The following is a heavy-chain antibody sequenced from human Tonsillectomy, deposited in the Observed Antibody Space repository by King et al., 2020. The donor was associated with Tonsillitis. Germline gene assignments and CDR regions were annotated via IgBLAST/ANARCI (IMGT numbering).Heavy chain of an antibody. D-gene: IGHD3-10*01. CDR2: INHSGST. V-gene: IGHV4-34*01. J-gene: IGHJ4*02. Sequence: VQLQQWGAGLLKPSETLSLTCAVYGGSFSGYYWSWIRQPPGKGLEWNGEINHSGSTNYNPSLKSRVTVSVDTSKNQFSLKLSSVTAADTAVYYCARGHRPGGITMVRGVSHFDYWGQGTLVTVSS. CDR1: GGSFSGYY. CDR3: ARGHRPGGITMVRGVSHFDY.